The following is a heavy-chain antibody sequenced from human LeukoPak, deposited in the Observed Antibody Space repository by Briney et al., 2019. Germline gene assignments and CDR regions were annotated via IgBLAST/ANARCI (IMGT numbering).Heavy chain of an antibody. Sequence: GGSLRLSCAASGFTFDDYAMHWFRQTPGKGLEWVSLISGDGGGTHYADSVKGRFTISRDNSKNSLYLQMNSLRTEDTALYYCVKGDSGDYAGLSSDYWGQGTLVTVSS. CDR1: GFTFDDYA. V-gene: IGHV3-43*02. CDR2: ISGDGGGT. CDR3: VKGDSGDYAGLSSDY. J-gene: IGHJ4*02. D-gene: IGHD4-17*01.